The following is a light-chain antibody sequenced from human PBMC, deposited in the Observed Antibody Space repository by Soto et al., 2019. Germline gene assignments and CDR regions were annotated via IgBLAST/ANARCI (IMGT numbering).Light chain of an antibody. J-gene: IGKJ1*01. V-gene: IGKV3-20*01. CDR2: SAS. CDR1: ESVSSTH. CDR3: AQYGSAPGT. Sequence: EIVLTQSPGTLSLSPGERATLSCRASESVSSTHLAWYQQKPGQAPRLLIHSASNRATGVPDRFRGSGSGTDFALIISRLEPEDFAVYYCAQYGSAPGTFGQGTKVEIK.